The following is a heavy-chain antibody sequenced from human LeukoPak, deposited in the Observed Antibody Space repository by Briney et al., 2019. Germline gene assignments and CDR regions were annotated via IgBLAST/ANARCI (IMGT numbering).Heavy chain of an antibody. Sequence: ASVKVSCKASGYTFTSYDINWVRQATGQGLEWMGWMNPNSGNTGYAQKFQGRVTITRNTSMSTAYMELSSLRSADTAVYYCARRSLVVRNFDYWGQGTLVTVSS. D-gene: IGHD6-6*01. CDR1: GYTFTSYD. V-gene: IGHV1-8*03. CDR3: ARRSLVVRNFDY. CDR2: MNPNSGNT. J-gene: IGHJ4*02.